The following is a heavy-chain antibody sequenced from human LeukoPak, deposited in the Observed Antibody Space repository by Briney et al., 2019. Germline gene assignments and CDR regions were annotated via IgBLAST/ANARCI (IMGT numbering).Heavy chain of an antibody. V-gene: IGHV4-61*02. Sequence: PSQTLSLTCTVSGGSICSGSYYWSWIRQPAGKGLEWIGRIYTSGSTNYNPSLKSRVTISVDTSKNQFSDTAVYYCARDDSSDEAFDIWGQGTMVTVSS. CDR3: FDI. J-gene: IGHJ3*02. CDR2: IYTSGST. D-gene: IGHD3-10*01. CDR1: GGSICSGSYY.